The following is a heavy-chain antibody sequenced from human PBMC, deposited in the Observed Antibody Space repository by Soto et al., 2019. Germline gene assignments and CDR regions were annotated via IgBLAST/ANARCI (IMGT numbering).Heavy chain of an antibody. Sequence: SETLSLTCTVSGFSISSYYWSWIRQPPGKGLEWIGYIYYSGSTNYNPSLKSRVTISVDTSKNQFSLKLSSVTAADTAVYYCARQVTTAQGYYYYYYMDVWGKGTTVTVSS. CDR3: ARQVTTAQGYYYYYYMDV. D-gene: IGHD4-17*01. CDR2: IYYSGST. CDR1: GFSISSYY. V-gene: IGHV4-59*01. J-gene: IGHJ6*03.